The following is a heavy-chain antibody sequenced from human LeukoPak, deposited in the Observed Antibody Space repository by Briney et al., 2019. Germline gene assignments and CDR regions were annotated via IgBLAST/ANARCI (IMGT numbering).Heavy chain of an antibody. CDR3: ARSLTYSSPWFDP. Sequence: KTSETLSLTCAVYGGSFSGYYWSWIRQPPGKGLEWIGEIDHSGRTNSNPSLKSRVTISVDTSKNQFSLKLSSVTAADTAVYYCARSLTYSSPWFDPWGQGTLVTVSS. D-gene: IGHD6-13*01. CDR2: IDHSGRT. CDR1: GGSFSGYY. V-gene: IGHV4-34*01. J-gene: IGHJ5*02.